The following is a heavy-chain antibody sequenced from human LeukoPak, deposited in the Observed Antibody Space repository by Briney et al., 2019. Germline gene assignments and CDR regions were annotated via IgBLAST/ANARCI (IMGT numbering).Heavy chain of an antibody. CDR2: ISYDGSNK. CDR1: GFTFSNYA. V-gene: IGHV3-30-3*01. D-gene: IGHD6-6*01. J-gene: IGHJ4*02. Sequence: GRSLRLSCAASGFTFSNYAMHWVRQAPGKGLEWVAVISYDGSNKYYADSVKGRFTISRDNSKNTLYLQMNSLRAEDTAVYYCARVGSSSLDYWGQGTLVTVSS. CDR3: ARVGSSSLDY.